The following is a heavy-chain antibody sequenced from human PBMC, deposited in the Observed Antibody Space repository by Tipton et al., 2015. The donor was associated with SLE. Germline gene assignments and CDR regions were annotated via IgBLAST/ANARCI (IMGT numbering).Heavy chain of an antibody. D-gene: IGHD1-26*01. V-gene: IGHV3-21*01. J-gene: IGHJ6*02. CDR2: ISSSSSYI. Sequence: GSLRLSCAASGFTFSSYSMNWVRQAPGKGLEWVSSISSSSSYIYYADSVKGRFTISRDNAKNSLYPQMNSLRAEDTAVYYCAKDRGVGATYGMDVWGQGTTVTVSS. CDR3: AKDRGVGATYGMDV. CDR1: GFTFSSYS.